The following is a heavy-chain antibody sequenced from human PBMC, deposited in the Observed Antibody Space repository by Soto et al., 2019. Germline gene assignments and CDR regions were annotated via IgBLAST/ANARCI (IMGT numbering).Heavy chain of an antibody. Sequence: QVQLVESGGGVVQPGRSLRLSCAASGFTFSNYAMHWVRQAPGKGLEWVAVILYDGSKKYYADSVKGRFTISRDNSKNTLYLQMSSLRAEDTALYFCVKDGSSGWPYFDDMDVW. CDR1: GFTFSNYA. CDR2: ILYDGSKK. V-gene: IGHV3-30*18. CDR3: VKDGSSGWPYFDDMDV. D-gene: IGHD6-19*01. J-gene: IGHJ6*01.